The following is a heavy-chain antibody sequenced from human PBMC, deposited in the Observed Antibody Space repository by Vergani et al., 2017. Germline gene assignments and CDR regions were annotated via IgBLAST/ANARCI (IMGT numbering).Heavy chain of an antibody. CDR1: GFTFSSYS. V-gene: IGHV3-48*04. CDR3: ARDPRWGEMATIEGY. Sequence: EVQLVESGGGLVQPGGSLRLSCAASGFTFSSYSMNWVRQAPGKGLEWVSYISSSSSTIYYADSVKGRFTISRDNAKNSLYLQMNSLRAEDTAVYYCARDPRWGEMATIEGYWGQGTLVTVSS. D-gene: IGHD5-24*01. CDR2: ISSSSSTI. J-gene: IGHJ4*02.